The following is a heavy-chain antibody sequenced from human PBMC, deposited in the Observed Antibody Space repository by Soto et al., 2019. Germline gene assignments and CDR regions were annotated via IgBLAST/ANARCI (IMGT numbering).Heavy chain of an antibody. D-gene: IGHD4-17*01. Sequence: GGSLRLSCAASGFTFSNAWMSWVRQAPGKGLEWVGRIKSKTDGGTTDYAAPVKGRFTISRDDSKNTLYLQMNSLKTEDTAVYYCTTGQTTVVPYYYYYGMDVWGQGTTVTVSS. V-gene: IGHV3-15*01. CDR1: GFTFSNAW. CDR2: IKSKTDGGTT. J-gene: IGHJ6*02. CDR3: TTGQTTVVPYYYYYGMDV.